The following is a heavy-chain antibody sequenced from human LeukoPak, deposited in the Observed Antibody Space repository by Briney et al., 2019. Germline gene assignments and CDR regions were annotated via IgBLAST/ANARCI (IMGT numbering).Heavy chain of an antibody. CDR3: ARLGSSSGWYYFDY. D-gene: IGHD6-19*01. Sequence: GASVKVPCKASGGTFSSYAISWVRQAPGQGLEWMGGIIPIFGTANYAQKFQGRVTITADKSTSTAYMELSSLRSEDTAVYYCARLGSSSGWYYFDYWGQGTLVTVSS. J-gene: IGHJ4*02. V-gene: IGHV1-69*06. CDR1: GGTFSSYA. CDR2: IIPIFGTA.